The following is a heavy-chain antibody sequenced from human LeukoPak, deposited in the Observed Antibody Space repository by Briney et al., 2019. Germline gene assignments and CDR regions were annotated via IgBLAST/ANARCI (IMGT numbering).Heavy chain of an antibody. D-gene: IGHD5-18*01. V-gene: IGHV4-34*01. CDR1: GGSFSGYY. Sequence: SETLSLTCAVYGGSFSGYYWSWIRQPPGKGLEWIGGINHSGSTNYNPSLKSRVTISVDTSKNQFSLKLSSVTAADTAVYYCARYSSVPSYYYYYGMDVWGQGTTVTVSS. CDR3: ARYSSVPSYYYYYGMDV. CDR2: INHSGST. J-gene: IGHJ6*02.